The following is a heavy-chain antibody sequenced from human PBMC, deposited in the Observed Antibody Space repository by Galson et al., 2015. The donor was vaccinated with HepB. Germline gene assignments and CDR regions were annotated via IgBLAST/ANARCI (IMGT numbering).Heavy chain of an antibody. V-gene: IGHV1-8*01. CDR1: GYTLTSYD. CDR3: ARGVQAYYYYYGMDV. CDR2: MNPNSGNT. Sequence: SCKASGYTLTSYDINWVRQATGQGLEWMGWMNPNSGNTGYAQKFQGRVTMARNTSISTAYMELSSLRSEDTAVYYCARGVQAYYYYYGMDVWGQGTTVTVSS. J-gene: IGHJ6*02.